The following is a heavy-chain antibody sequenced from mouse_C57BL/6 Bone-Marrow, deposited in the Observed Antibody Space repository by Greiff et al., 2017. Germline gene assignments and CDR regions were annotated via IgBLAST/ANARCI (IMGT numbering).Heavy chain of an antibody. Sequence: QVQLQQPGAELVKPGASVKMSCKASGYTFTSYWITWVKQRPGQGLEWIGDIYPTSGRTNYNEKFKSKAILTVDTSSNTAYMQRSSLTSEDSAVFYCARSGPLGRSFDYWGQGTTLTVSS. CDR2: IYPTSGRT. V-gene: IGHV1-55*01. CDR3: ARSGPLGRSFDY. J-gene: IGHJ2*01. CDR1: GYTFTSYW. D-gene: IGHD4-1*01.